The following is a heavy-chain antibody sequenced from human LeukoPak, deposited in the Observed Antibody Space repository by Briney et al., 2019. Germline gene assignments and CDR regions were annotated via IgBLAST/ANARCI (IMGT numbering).Heavy chain of an antibody. D-gene: IGHD2-2*01. J-gene: IGHJ5*02. CDR3: ARRVSAASNWFDP. CDR1: GDSISGYY. Sequence: SETLSLTCTFSGDSISGYYWSWIRQPPGKGLEWIGYIYYSGSTNYNPSLKSRVTISVDTSKNQFSLKLSSVTAADTAVYYCARRVSAASNWFDPWGQGTLVAVSS. CDR2: IYYSGST. V-gene: IGHV4-59*01.